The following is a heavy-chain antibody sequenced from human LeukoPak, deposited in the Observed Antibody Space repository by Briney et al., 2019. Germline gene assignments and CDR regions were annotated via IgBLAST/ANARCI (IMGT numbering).Heavy chain of an antibody. Sequence: PSGTLSLTCAVSGGSISSSNWWSWVRQPPGKGLEWIGEIYHSGSTNYNPSLKSRVTISVDTSKNQFSLKLSSVTAADTAVYYCARGEDIVVVVAANDAFDIWGQGTMVTVSS. CDR1: GGSISSSNW. CDR3: ARGEDIVVVVAANDAFDI. D-gene: IGHD2-15*01. CDR2: IYHSGST. V-gene: IGHV4-4*02. J-gene: IGHJ3*02.